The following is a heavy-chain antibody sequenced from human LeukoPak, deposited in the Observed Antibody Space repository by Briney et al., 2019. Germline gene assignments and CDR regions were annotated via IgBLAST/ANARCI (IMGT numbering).Heavy chain of an antibody. CDR3: AKAGVRYFDSSGLYAFDF. CDR1: GGSISSTSYY. V-gene: IGHV4-39*01. D-gene: IGHD3-22*01. Sequence: SETLSLTCAVSGGSISSTSYYWAWIRQPPGKGLGWIGTIYYSGSTYHNPSLKSRVTLSVDTSRNQFSLRLSSVDAADTAVYYCAKAGVRYFDSSGLYAFDFWGQGTTVTVSS. CDR2: IYYSGST. J-gene: IGHJ3*01.